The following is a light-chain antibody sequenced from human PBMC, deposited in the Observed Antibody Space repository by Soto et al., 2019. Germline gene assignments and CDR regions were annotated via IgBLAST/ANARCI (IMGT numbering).Light chain of an antibody. J-gene: IGLJ2*01. CDR1: SSNIGSHT. Sequence: QSVLTQPPSASGTPGQRVTISCSGSSSNIGSHTVNWYQQLPGTAPKLLLYTDNQRPSGVPDRFSGSKSGTSASLAISGLQSEDEADYYRAAWDDSLKGPVFGGGTKLTVL. CDR3: AAWDDSLKGPV. CDR2: TDN. V-gene: IGLV1-44*01.